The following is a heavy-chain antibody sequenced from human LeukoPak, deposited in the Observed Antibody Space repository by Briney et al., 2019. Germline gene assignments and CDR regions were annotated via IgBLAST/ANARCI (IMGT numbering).Heavy chain of an antibody. CDR3: ARDMNTRVTTISYAFDL. D-gene: IGHD4-23*01. J-gene: IGHJ3*01. Sequence: ASVSVSSTASAETFTNYYMHWVRQAPGQGLEWLGLINPNGGRTAYTQNLQGRVTITRDTSTTTLYLERSSLRSDDTAVYYCARDMNTRVTTISYAFDLWGQGTMVTVSS. CDR1: AETFTNYY. CDR2: INPNGGRT. V-gene: IGHV1-46*01.